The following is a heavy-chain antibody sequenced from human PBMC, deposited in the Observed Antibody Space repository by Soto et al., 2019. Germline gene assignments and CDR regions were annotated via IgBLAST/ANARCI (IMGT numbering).Heavy chain of an antibody. CDR1: GFTFSSYA. V-gene: IGHV3-23*01. CDR3: AKQAWERVYYYYGMDV. CDR2: ISGSGGST. Sequence: QAVGSLRLSCAASGFTFSSYAMSWVRQAPGKGLEWVSAISGSGGSTYYADSVKGRFTISRDNSKNTLYLQMNSLRAEDTAVYYCAKQAWERVYYYYGMDVWGQGTTVTVSS. D-gene: IGHD1-26*01. J-gene: IGHJ6*02.